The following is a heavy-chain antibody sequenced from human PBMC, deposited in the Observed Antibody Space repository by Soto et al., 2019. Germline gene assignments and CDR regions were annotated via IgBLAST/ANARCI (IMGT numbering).Heavy chain of an antibody. J-gene: IGHJ4*02. D-gene: IGHD2-8*02. CDR3: ARDKITGLFDY. CDR2: IAYDGSNK. V-gene: IGHV3-30*03. Sequence: GGSLRLSCAASGFTFSSYGMHWVRQAPGKGLEWVAVIAYDGSNKYYADSVKGRFTISRDNSKNTLYLQMNSLRAEDTAVYYCARDKITGLFDYWGQGTLVTVSS. CDR1: GFTFSSYG.